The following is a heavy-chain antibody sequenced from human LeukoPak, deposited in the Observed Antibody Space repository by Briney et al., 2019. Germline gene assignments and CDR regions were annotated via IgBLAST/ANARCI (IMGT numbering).Heavy chain of an antibody. J-gene: IGHJ4*02. CDR2: IYYSGST. V-gene: IGHV4-39*01. D-gene: IGHD2-2*01. CDR3: AREIVVVPAACFDY. Sequence: SETLSLTCTVSGGSISSSSYYWGWIRQPPGKGLEWIGSIYYSGSTYCNPSLKSRVTISVDTSKNQFSLKLSSVTAADTAVYYCAREIVVVPAACFDYWGQGTLVTVSS. CDR1: GGSISSSSYY.